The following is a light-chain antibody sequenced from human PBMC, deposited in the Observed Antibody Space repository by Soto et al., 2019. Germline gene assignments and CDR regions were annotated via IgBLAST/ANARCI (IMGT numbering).Light chain of an antibody. J-gene: IGKJ2*01. CDR1: QGISSY. Sequence: IQLTQSPSSLSASVGARVTITCRASQGISSYLAWYQQKPGKAPKLLIYAASTLQSGVPSRFSGSGSGTDFTLTISSLQPEDCATYYCQQLNSYPPTFGQGTKLEIK. CDR2: AAS. CDR3: QQLNSYPPT. V-gene: IGKV1-9*01.